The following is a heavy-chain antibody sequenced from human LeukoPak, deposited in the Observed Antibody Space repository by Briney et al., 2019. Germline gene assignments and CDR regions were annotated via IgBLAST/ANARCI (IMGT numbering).Heavy chain of an antibody. D-gene: IGHD4-23*01. CDR1: GFTFSSYS. V-gene: IGHV3-48*01. J-gene: IGHJ4*02. CDR3: ARDGAGGPYDY. CDR2: ISSSSSTI. Sequence: GGSLRLSCAASGFTFSSYSMNWVRQAPGKGLEWVSYISSSSSTIYYADFVKGRFTISRDNAKNSLYLQMNSLRAEDTAVYYCARDGAGGPYDYWGQGTLVTVSS.